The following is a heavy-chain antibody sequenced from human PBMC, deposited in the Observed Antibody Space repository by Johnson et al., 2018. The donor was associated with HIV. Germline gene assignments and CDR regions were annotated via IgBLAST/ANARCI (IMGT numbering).Heavy chain of an antibody. CDR3: VRPAAAGRDDAFDI. Sequence: QVQLVESGGGLVQPGGSLRLSCAASGFTFSSYAMSWVRQAPGKGLEWVAVISYDRSNKYYADSVKGRFTISRENAKNSLYLQMNSLRAEDTAVYYCVRPAAAGRDDAFDIWGQGTMVTVSS. J-gene: IGHJ3*02. D-gene: IGHD6-13*01. CDR1: GFTFSSYA. V-gene: IGHV3-30*14. CDR2: ISYDRSNK.